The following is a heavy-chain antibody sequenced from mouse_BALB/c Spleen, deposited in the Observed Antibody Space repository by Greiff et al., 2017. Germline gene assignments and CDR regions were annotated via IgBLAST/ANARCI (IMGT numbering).Heavy chain of an antibody. CDR2: IDPENGNT. CDR3: ARGDYDGGLYAMDY. Sequence: VQLKQSGAELVRPGALVKLSCKASGFNIKDYYMHWVKQRPEQGLEWIGWIDPENGNTIYDPKFQGKASITADTSSNTAYLQLSSLTSEDTAVYYCARGDYDGGLYAMDYWGQGTSVTVSS. D-gene: IGHD2-4*01. J-gene: IGHJ4*01. V-gene: IGHV14-1*02. CDR1: GFNIKDYY.